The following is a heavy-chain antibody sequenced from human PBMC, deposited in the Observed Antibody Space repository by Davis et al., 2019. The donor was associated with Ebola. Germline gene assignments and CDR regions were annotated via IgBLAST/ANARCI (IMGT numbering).Heavy chain of an antibody. D-gene: IGHD5-12*01. CDR3: TRGWLRGWFDP. CDR1: GDSVSSAG. CDR2: TYYNSKWYN. J-gene: IGHJ5*02. V-gene: IGHV6-1*01. Sequence: HSQTLSLTCAISGDSVSSAGWNWIRQSPSRGLEWLGRTYYNSKWYNDYAASVRSRIAVNPDTSKNQFSLLLNSVTPEDTAIYYCTRGWLRGWFDPWGQGTQVIVSS.